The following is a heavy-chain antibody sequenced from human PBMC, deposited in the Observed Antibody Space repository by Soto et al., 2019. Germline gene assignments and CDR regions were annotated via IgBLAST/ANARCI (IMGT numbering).Heavy chain of an antibody. V-gene: IGHV4-59*12. D-gene: IGHD3-22*01. Sequence: SETLSLTCTVSGGSISSYYWSWIRQPPGKGLEWIGYIYYSGSTNYNPSLKSRVTISVDRSKNQFSLKLSSVTAADTAVYYCARERGRNYYDSSGYYYGAFDIWGQGTMVTVSS. CDR3: ARERGRNYYDSSGYYYGAFDI. CDR1: GGSISSYY. J-gene: IGHJ3*02. CDR2: IYYSGST.